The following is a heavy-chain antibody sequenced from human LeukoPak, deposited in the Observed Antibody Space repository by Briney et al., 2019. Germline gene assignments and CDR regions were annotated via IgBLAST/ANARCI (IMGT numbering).Heavy chain of an antibody. D-gene: IGHD6-13*01. Sequence: SETLSLTSAVYGGSFSGYYWTWIRQPPGKGLEWIGEINHSGSTNYNPSLKSRVTISVDTSKNQFSLKLSSVTAADTAMYYCARGEAAAGTSSNFDYWGQGTLVTVSS. V-gene: IGHV4-34*01. CDR2: INHSGST. J-gene: IGHJ4*02. CDR1: GGSFSGYY. CDR3: ARGEAAAGTSSNFDY.